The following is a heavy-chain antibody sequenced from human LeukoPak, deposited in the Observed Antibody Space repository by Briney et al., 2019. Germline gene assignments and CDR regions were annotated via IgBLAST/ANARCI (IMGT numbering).Heavy chain of an antibody. D-gene: IGHD5-12*01. CDR1: GDSISSGGNY. CDR2: IYYSGST. CDR3: ARWGNSGYASGYLDY. V-gene: IGHV4-31*03. Sequence: SETLSLTCTVSGDSISSGGNYWSWLRQHPGKGLKWIGYIYYSGSTYYNPSLKSRLTISVDTSKNQFSLKLSSVTAADTAVYYCARWGNSGYASGYLDYWGQGTLVTVSS. J-gene: IGHJ4*02.